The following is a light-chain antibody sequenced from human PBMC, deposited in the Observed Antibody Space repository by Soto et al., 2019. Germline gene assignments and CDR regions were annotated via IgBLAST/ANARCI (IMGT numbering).Light chain of an antibody. CDR1: QSVSSSS. J-gene: IGKJ1*01. CDR3: HQYGSSSRT. Sequence: EIVLKQSPGTLSLSPGERATLSCRASQSVSSSSLAWYQQKPGQAPRLLISGAPNRATGIPERFSGSGSGTDFTLTISRLEPEDFAVYYCHQYGSSSRTFGQGTKVEIK. V-gene: IGKV3-20*01. CDR2: GAP.